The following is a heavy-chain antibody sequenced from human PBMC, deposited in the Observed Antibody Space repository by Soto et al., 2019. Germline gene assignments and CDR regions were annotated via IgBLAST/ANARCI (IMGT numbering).Heavy chain of an antibody. D-gene: IGHD2-2*01. V-gene: IGHV4-34*01. CDR1: GGSSGDHD. CDR2: INHSGST. J-gene: IGHJ4*02. Sequence: VTLSLTCNVYGGSSGDHDLGWIRQKPGKGLEWIGEINHSGSTNYSPSLKSRATISVDMSKNQFSLKVSSVTAADTAVYYCARTYCRTPNCYRIQTDYWGQGTPVTVSS. CDR3: ARTYCRTPNCYRIQTDY.